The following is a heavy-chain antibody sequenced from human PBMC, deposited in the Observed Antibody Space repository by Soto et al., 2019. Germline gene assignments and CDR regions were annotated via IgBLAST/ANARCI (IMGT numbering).Heavy chain of an antibody. V-gene: IGHV3-21*01. CDR1: GFTFSSYS. J-gene: IGHJ5*02. CDR3: ARGNDDFWSGSTLVFNP. CDR2: ISSSSSYI. Sequence: GGSLRLSCAASGFTFSSYSMNWVRQAPGKGLEWVSSISSSSSYIYYADSVKGRFTISRDNAKNSLYLQMNSLRAEDTAVYYCARGNDDFWSGSTLVFNPWGQGTLVTVSS. D-gene: IGHD3-3*01.